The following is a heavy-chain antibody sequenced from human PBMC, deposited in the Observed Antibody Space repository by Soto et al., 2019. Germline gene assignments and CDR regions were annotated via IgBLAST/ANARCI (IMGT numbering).Heavy chain of an antibody. Sequence: QVQLQQWGARLLKPSETLSLTCAVYGGSFSGYYWSWIRQPPGKGLEWIGEINHSGSTNYNPSLKSRVTISVDTSKNQFSLKLSSVTAADTAVYYCARAMVRGVRGVGMDVWGQGTTVTVSS. J-gene: IGHJ6*02. CDR2: INHSGST. V-gene: IGHV4-34*01. CDR1: GGSFSGYY. D-gene: IGHD3-10*01. CDR3: ARAMVRGVRGVGMDV.